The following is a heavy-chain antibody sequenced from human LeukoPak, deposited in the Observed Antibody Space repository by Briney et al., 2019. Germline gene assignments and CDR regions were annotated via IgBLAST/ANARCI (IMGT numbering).Heavy chain of an antibody. V-gene: IGHV4-59*08. D-gene: IGHD3-10*01. J-gene: IGHJ4*02. CDR2: ISYSGST. CDR1: GGSISPYH. Sequence: TSETLSLTCAVPGGSISPYHWTWIRQPPGKGLEWIGYISYSGSTNYNPSLKSRVTISIDTSKSQFSLKLSSVTAADTAVYYCARHLDYYGSGSYEYWGQGTLVTVSS. CDR3: ARHLDYYGSGSYEY.